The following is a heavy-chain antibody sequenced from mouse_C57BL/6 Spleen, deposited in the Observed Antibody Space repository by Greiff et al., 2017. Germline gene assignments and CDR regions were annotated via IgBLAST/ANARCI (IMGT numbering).Heavy chain of an antibody. J-gene: IGHJ4*01. CDR3: ARDFGYDERDAMDY. V-gene: IGHV5-4*01. Sequence: EVQLVESGGGLVKPGGSLKLSCAASGFTFSSYAMSWVRQTPEKRLEWVATISDGGSYTYYPDNVKGRFTISRDNAKNNLYLQMSHLKSEDTAMYYCARDFGYDERDAMDYWGQGTSVTVSS. CDR2: ISDGGSYT. D-gene: IGHD2-2*01. CDR1: GFTFSSYA.